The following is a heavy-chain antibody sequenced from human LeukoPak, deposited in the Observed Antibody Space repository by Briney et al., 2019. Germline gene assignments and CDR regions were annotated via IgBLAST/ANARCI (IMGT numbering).Heavy chain of an antibody. Sequence: GGSLRLSCAASGFTFRTSWMFWVRQAPGKGLGWVSRINTDGSNTVNSDSVKGRFTISRDNAKNTLYLQMTSLRAEDTAVYYCVRGGYDSSGTYIATFDFWGQGTLVTVSS. V-gene: IGHV3-74*01. CDR3: VRGGYDSSGTYIATFDF. CDR1: GFTFRTSW. J-gene: IGHJ5*01. CDR2: INTDGSNT. D-gene: IGHD3-22*01.